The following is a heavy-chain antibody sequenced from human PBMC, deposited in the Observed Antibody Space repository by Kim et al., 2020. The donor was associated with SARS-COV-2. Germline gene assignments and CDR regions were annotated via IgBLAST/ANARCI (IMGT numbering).Heavy chain of an antibody. CDR3: ATVRTY. CDR1: GFDFRNTW. J-gene: IGHJ4*01. V-gene: IGHV3-15*01. Sequence: GGSLRLSCAAFGFDFRNTWMNWVRQAPGKGLEWIGRIKSSSDGGTVDYAGPVKGRFTMSSDDSKDTLYLQMHNLNTAATAMYYCATVRTYWGHGTLVTVS. CDR2: IKSSSDGGTV.